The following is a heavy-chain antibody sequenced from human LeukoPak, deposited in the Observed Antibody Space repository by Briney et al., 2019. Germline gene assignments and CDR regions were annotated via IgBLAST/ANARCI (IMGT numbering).Heavy chain of an antibody. CDR3: ARADGYSYGPHFYYFDY. D-gene: IGHD5-18*01. V-gene: IGHV3-21*01. CDR2: ISSSSSYI. J-gene: IGHJ4*02. Sequence: GGSLRLSCAASGFTFSSYSMNWVRQAPGKGLEWVSSISSSSSYIYYADSVKGRFTISRDNAKNSLYLQMNSLRAEDTAVYYCARADGYSYGPHFYYFDYWGQGTLVTVSS. CDR1: GFTFSSYS.